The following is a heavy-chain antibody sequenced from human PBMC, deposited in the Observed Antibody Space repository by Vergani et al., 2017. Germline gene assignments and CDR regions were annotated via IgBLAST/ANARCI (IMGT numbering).Heavy chain of an antibody. Sequence: QVQLVESGGGLVQPGGSLRLSCAASGITFNKNAVHWVRQAPGKGLEWVAVISNDGRNQYYADSMEGRFTISRDNFRNTAYLQMNSLRGDDTAVYYCATSIWSGYIGGSGHLEYLGQGTLVTVSS. CDR2: ISNDGRNQ. J-gene: IGHJ4*02. V-gene: IGHV3-30-3*01. CDR3: ATSIWSGYIGGSGHLEY. D-gene: IGHD3-3*01. CDR1: GITFNKNA.